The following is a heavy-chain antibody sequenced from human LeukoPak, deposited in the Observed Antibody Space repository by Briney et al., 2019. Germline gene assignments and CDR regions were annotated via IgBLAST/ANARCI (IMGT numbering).Heavy chain of an antibody. J-gene: IGHJ5*02. D-gene: IGHD1-26*01. Sequence: GGSLRLSCAASGFTFSSYGMHWVRQAPGKGLEWVAFIRYDGSNKYYADSVKGRFTISRDNSKNTLYLQMNSLRAEDTAVYYCAKGHYWELRIQNWFDPWGQGTLVTVSS. V-gene: IGHV3-30*02. CDR1: GFTFSSYG. CDR3: AKGHYWELRIQNWFDP. CDR2: IRYDGSNK.